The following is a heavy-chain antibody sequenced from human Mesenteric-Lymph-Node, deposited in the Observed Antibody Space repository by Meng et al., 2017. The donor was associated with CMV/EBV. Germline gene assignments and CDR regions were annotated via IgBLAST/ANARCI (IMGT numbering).Heavy chain of an antibody. CDR1: GGTFSSYA. CDR3: AREVKWMLPFEY. D-gene: IGHD2-8*01. J-gene: IGHJ4*02. V-gene: IGHV1-69*05. Sequence: SCKASGGTFSSYAISWVRQAPGQGLEWMGGIIPIFGTANYAQKFQGRVTITTDESTSTAYMELSSLRSEDTAVYYCAREVKWMLPFEYWGQGTLVTVSS. CDR2: IIPIFGTA.